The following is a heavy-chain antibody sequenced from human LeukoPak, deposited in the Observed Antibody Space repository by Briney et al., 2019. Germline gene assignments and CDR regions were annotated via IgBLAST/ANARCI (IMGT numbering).Heavy chain of an antibody. Sequence: GSLRLSCAASGFTFSSYSMNWVRQAPGKGLEWVSRIKSDGSGATYADSVKGRFTISRDNAKNTLYLQMNSLRAEDTAVYYCARDRYYVLDYWGQGILVTVSS. J-gene: IGHJ4*02. CDR2: IKSDGSGA. V-gene: IGHV3-74*03. CDR3: ARDRYYVLDY. CDR1: GFTFSSYS. D-gene: IGHD3-10*02.